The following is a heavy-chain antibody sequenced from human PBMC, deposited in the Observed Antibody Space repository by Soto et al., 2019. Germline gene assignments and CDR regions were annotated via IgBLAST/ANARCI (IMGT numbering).Heavy chain of an antibody. Sequence: QVQLQESGPGLVKPSQTLSLTCTVSVGSISRGEFYWTWIRQYPGKGLEWIGYTHYSGSTFHNPSVKSRVTMSVDKYRNKYNRKLSEVTAADTALYYCAVGELDCTHLGQGTRVTVSS. V-gene: IGHV4-31*03. J-gene: IGHJ1*01. CDR1: VGSISRGEFY. CDR2: THYSGST. CDR3: AVGELDCTH. D-gene: IGHD1-7*01.